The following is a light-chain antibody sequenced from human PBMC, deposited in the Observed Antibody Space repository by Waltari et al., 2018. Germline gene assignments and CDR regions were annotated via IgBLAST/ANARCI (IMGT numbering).Light chain of an antibody. CDR3: MQGLQIPLT. V-gene: IGKV2-28*01. Sequence: DIAMTQSPLSLPVTPGEPASISCKSSQSLLISNGNNFLDWYLQRPGQSPQLLIYMGSNRASGVPDRFSGSGSGTDFTLKISRVETEDVGIYYCMQGLQIPLTFGGGTKVEIK. J-gene: IGKJ4*01. CDR2: MGS. CDR1: QSLLISNGNNF.